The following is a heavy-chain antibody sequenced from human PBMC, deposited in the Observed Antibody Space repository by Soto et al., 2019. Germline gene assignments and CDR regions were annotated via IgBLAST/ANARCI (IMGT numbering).Heavy chain of an antibody. Sequence: GGSLRLSCAASGFTFSSYGMHWVRQAPGKGLEWVAVISYDGSNKYYADSVKGRFTISRDNSKNTLYLQMNSLRAEDTAVYYCAKTRFLEWLLLFDYWGQGTLVTVSS. CDR1: GFTFSSYG. V-gene: IGHV3-30*18. D-gene: IGHD3-3*01. CDR3: AKTRFLEWLLLFDY. J-gene: IGHJ4*02. CDR2: ISYDGSNK.